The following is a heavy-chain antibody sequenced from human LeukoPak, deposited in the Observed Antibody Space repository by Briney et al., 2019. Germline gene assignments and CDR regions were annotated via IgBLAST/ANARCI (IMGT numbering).Heavy chain of an antibody. J-gene: IGHJ3*02. CDR3: ARRRPRDDAFDI. Sequence: ASVKVSRKASGYTFTGYYMRWVRQAPGQGLEWMGWINPNSGGTNYAQKFQGRVTMTRDTSISTAYMELSRLRSDDTAVYYCARRRPRDDAFDIWGQGTMVTVSS. V-gene: IGHV1-2*02. CDR1: GYTFTGYY. CDR2: INPNSGGT.